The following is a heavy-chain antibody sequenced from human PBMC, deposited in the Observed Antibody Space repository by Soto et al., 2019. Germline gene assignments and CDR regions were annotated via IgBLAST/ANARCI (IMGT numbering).Heavy chain of an antibody. J-gene: IGHJ4*02. V-gene: IGHV4-31*03. CDR2: IYYSGST. CDR1: GGSISSGGYY. CDR3: AESFGVAAAGPFDY. Sequence: QVQLQESGPGLVKPSQTLSLTCTVSGGSISSGGYYWSWIRQHPGKGLEWIGYIYYSGSTYYNPPRKCRVTISVDTPKNQFTLKLGSVTAADTAVYYCAESFGVAAAGPFDYWGQGTLVTVSS. D-gene: IGHD6-13*01.